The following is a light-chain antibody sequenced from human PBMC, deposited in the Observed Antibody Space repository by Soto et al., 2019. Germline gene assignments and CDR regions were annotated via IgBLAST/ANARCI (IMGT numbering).Light chain of an antibody. CDR3: SSYTSSNTLYV. Sequence: QSALTQPASVSGSPGQSITISCTGTIIDVGGYDYVSWYQQHPDKAPKLMVYEVRNRPSGVSSRFSGSKSGNTASLTISGLQAEDEADYYCSSYTSSNTLYVFGTGTKLTVL. V-gene: IGLV2-14*01. J-gene: IGLJ1*01. CDR2: EVR. CDR1: IIDVGGYDY.